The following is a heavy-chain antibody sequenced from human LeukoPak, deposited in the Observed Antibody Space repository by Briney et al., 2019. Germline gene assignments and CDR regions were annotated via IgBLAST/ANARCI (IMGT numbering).Heavy chain of an antibody. Sequence: HPGDSDIRYSPSFQGRVTISADKSISTAYLQWSSLKASDTAMYYCARSDDYGEQFALDYWGQGTLVTVSS. V-gene: IGHV5-51*01. D-gene: IGHD4-17*01. J-gene: IGHJ4*02. CDR2: HPGDSDI. CDR3: ARSDDYGEQFALDY.